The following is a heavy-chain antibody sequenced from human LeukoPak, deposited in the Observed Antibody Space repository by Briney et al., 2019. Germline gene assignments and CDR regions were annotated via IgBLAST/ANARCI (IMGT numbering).Heavy chain of an antibody. Sequence: GGSLRLSCAASGFTFSAAWMTWVRQTPGKGLECVGRTKNRSDGGATDYPTPVKGRFAISRDDSKNTLYLQMNSLKIEDTGVYYCTTVGSSWGFDYWGQGTLVTVSS. CDR2: TKNRSDGGAT. V-gene: IGHV3-15*01. CDR3: TTVGSSWGFDY. J-gene: IGHJ4*02. D-gene: IGHD6-13*01. CDR1: GFTFSAAW.